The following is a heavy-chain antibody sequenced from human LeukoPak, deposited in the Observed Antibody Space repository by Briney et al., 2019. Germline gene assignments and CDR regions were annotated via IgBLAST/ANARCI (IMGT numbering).Heavy chain of an antibody. D-gene: IGHD2-2*01. V-gene: IGHV3-30-3*01. CDR3: ARDRCSSTTCNLDY. CDR1: GFTFSNYG. Sequence: PGRSLRLSCAASGFTFSNYGIHWVRQAPGKGLEWVAVISYDGSNKNYADSVKGRFSISRDNSKNTLYLQMNSLRGEDTAVYYCARDRCSSTTCNLDYWGQGTLVTVSS. CDR2: ISYDGSNK. J-gene: IGHJ4*02.